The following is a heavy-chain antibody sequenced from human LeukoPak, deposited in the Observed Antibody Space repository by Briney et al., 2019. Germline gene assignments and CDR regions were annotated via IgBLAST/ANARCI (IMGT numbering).Heavy chain of an antibody. CDR3: ARDVRMIAGAYFDY. J-gene: IGHJ4*02. CDR2: ISSSGSTI. CDR1: GFTFSSYE. V-gene: IGHV3-48*03. D-gene: IGHD6-19*01. Sequence: GGSLRLSCAASGFTFSSYEMNWVRQAPGKGLGWVSYISSSGSTIYYADSVKGRFTISRDNAKNSLYLQMNSLRVEDTALYYCARDVRMIAGAYFDYWGQGTLVTVSS.